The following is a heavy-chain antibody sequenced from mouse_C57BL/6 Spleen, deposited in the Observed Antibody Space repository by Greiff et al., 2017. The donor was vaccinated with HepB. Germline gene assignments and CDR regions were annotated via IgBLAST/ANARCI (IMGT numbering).Heavy chain of an antibody. J-gene: IGHJ3*01. CDR3: AIYYYGSSPWFAY. CDR2: IYPGSGST. D-gene: IGHD1-1*01. Sequence: QVQLKESGAELVKPGASVKMSCKASGYTFTSYWITWVKQRPGQGLEWIGDIYPGSGSTNYNEKFKSKATLTVDTSSSTAYMQLSSLTSEDSAVYYCAIYYYGSSPWFAYWGQGTLVTVSA. CDR1: GYTFTSYW. V-gene: IGHV1-55*01.